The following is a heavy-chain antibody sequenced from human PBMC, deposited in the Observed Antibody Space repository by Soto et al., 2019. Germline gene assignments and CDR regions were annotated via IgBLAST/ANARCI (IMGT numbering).Heavy chain of an antibody. V-gene: IGHV3-23*01. D-gene: IGHD2-2*01. Sequence: EVQLLESGGGLVQPGGSLRLSCTASGFTFSTYAMSWVRQAPGKGLEWVSTISASRSTYYADSVKGRFTISRDHSKNTLYLEMNSLRAEDTAVYYCAKDKGGRYCSRTSCLYSFDYWGQGTLVTVSS. CDR3: AKDKGGRYCSRTSCLYSFDY. CDR2: ISASRST. CDR1: GFTFSTYA. J-gene: IGHJ4*02.